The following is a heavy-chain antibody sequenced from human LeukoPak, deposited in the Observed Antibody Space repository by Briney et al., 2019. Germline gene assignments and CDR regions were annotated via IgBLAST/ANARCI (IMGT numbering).Heavy chain of an antibody. CDR3: AREAGFDWLSSFDY. CDR1: GFTFSSYE. J-gene: IGHJ4*02. Sequence: GGSLRLSCAASGFTFSSYEMNWVRQAPGKGLEWVSYISSSGATKYYADSVKGRFTISRDNAKNSLYLQMNSLRAEDTALYYCAREAGFDWLSSFDYWGQGTLVTVSS. D-gene: IGHD3-9*01. CDR2: ISSSGATK. V-gene: IGHV3-48*03.